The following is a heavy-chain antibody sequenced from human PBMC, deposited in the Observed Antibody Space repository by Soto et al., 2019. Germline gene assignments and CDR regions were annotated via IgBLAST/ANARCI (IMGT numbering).Heavy chain of an antibody. CDR1: GGSFSGYY. J-gene: IGHJ6*02. CDR2: INHSGST. V-gene: IGHV4-34*01. D-gene: IGHD6-19*01. CDR3: ARVDKWLAYYYYGMDV. Sequence: SETLSLTCAVYGGSFSGYYWSWIRQPPGKGLEWIGEINHSGSTNYNPSLKSRVTISVDTSKNQFSLKLSSVTAADTAVYYCARVDKWLAYYYYGMDVWGQGTTVTVSS.